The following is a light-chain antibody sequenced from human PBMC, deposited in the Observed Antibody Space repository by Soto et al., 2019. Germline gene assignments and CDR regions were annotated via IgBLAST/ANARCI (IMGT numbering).Light chain of an antibody. CDR1: ALPKQY. J-gene: IGLJ1*01. CDR2: KNS. Sequence: SYELTQPPSVSVSPGQMARITCSGAALPKQYAYWYQQKPGQAPVLLIYKNSERPSGIPERFSGSSSGTTVTLTISGVQAEDEADYYCQSADKSGTYVFGTGTNHRP. CDR3: QSADKSGTYV. V-gene: IGLV3-25*03.